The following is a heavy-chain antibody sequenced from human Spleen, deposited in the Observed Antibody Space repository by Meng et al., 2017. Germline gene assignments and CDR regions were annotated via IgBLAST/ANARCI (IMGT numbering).Heavy chain of an antibody. J-gene: IGHJ4*02. Sequence: EVQLVESGGALVQPGGSLKLSCAASGFTFSDSAMHWVRQASGKGLEWVGRINSDGSSTNYADSVKGRFTSSRDNAKNMLFLQMDSLRAEDTAVYYCVRETTYTVTFDSWGQGTLVTVSS. V-gene: IGHV3-74*01. CDR2: INSDGSST. D-gene: IGHD4-11*01. CDR1: GFTFSDSA. CDR3: VRETTYTVTFDS.